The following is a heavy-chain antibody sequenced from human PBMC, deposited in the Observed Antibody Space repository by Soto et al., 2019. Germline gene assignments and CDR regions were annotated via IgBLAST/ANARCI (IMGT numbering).Heavy chain of an antibody. Sequence: PSETLSLTCTVSGGSISSGGYYWSWIRQHPGKGLEWIGYIYYSGSTYYNPSLKSRVTISVDTSKNQFSLKLSSVTAADTAVYYCARVSITIFGVVTWGPYFDYWGQGTLVTVSS. CDR3: ARVSITIFGVVTWGPYFDY. CDR2: IYYSGST. J-gene: IGHJ4*02. D-gene: IGHD3-3*01. V-gene: IGHV4-31*03. CDR1: GGSISSGGYY.